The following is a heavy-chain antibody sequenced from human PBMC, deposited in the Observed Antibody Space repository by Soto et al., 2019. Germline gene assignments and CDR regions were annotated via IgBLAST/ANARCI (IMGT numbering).Heavy chain of an antibody. Sequence: PGGFLRLSCAASGFTFSSYGMHWVRQAPGKGLEWVAVIWYDGSNKYYADSVKGRFTISRDNSKNTLYLQMNSLRAEDTAVYYCARDSESAGSGSYNFDYWGQGTLVTVSS. V-gene: IGHV3-33*01. D-gene: IGHD3-10*01. J-gene: IGHJ4*02. CDR3: ARDSESAGSGSYNFDY. CDR2: IWYDGSNK. CDR1: GFTFSSYG.